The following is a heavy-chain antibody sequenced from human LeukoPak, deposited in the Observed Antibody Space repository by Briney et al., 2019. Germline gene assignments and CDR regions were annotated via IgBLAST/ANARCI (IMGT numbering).Heavy chain of an antibody. CDR1: GFTFSSYS. J-gene: IGHJ4*02. CDR3: ARGPH. Sequence: GGSLRLSCAASGFTFSSYSMNWVRQAPGKGLGWVASLNLDGSDKYYVDSVKGRFTISRDNAKNSVYLQMNSLRTEDTAVYYCARGPHWGQGTLVTVSS. V-gene: IGHV3-7*01. CDR2: LNLDGSDK.